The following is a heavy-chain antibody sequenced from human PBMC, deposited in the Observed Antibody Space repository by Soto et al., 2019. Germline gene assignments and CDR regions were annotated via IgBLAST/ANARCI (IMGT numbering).Heavy chain of an antibody. V-gene: IGHV5-51*01. CDR2: IYPGESDT. Sequence: GESLKISCKGSGYSFTSYWIGWVRQMPGKGLEWMGIIYPGESDTRYSPSFQGQVTISADKSISTAYLQWSSLKASDTAMYYCARHVDTAMVTPQDAFDIWGQGTMVTVSS. CDR1: GYSFTSYW. CDR3: ARHVDTAMVTPQDAFDI. D-gene: IGHD5-18*01. J-gene: IGHJ3*02.